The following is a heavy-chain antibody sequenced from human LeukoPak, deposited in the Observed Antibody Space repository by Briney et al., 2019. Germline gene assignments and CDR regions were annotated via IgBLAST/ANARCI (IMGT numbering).Heavy chain of an antibody. CDR3: ARRTGGVLSAFDI. CDR2: IYPGDSDT. Sequence: GESLKISGKGSGYSFTSYWIGWVRQMPGKGLEWMGIIYPGDSDTRYSPSFQGQFTISADKSISTAYLQWSSLKASDTAMYYCARRTGGVLSAFDIWGQGTMVTVSS. J-gene: IGHJ3*02. CDR1: GYSFTSYW. V-gene: IGHV5-51*01. D-gene: IGHD1-1*01.